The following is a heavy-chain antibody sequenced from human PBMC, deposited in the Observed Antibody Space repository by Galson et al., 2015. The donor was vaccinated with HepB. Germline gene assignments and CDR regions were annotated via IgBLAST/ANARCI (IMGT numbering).Heavy chain of an antibody. CDR2: IIPILGIA. V-gene: IGHV1-69*04. D-gene: IGHD3-3*01. Sequence: SVKVSCKASGGTFSSYTISWVRQAPGQGLEWMGRIIPILGIANYAQKFQGRVTITADKSTSTAYMELSSLGSEDTAVYYCARDGSFDYYYGMDVWGQGTTVTVSS. CDR1: GGTFSSYT. J-gene: IGHJ6*02. CDR3: ARDGSFDYYYGMDV.